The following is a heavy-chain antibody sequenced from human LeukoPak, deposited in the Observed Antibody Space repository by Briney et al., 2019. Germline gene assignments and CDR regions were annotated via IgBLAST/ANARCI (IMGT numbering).Heavy chain of an antibody. CDR2: IDADNGDT. CDR3: ARGSTSDWPLDH. CDR1: GYTFSGYA. D-gene: IGHD6-19*01. V-gene: IGHV1-3*01. J-gene: IGHJ4*02. Sequence: ASVKVSCKASGYTFSGYAIHWVRQAPGQRFEWMGWIDADNGDTRSSQRFQGRVTITRDTSANTVHMKLSSLTSEDTAVYYCARGSTSDWPLDHWSQGTLVTISS.